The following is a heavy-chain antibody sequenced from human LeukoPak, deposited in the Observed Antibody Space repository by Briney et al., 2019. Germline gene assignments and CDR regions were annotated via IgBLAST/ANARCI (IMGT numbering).Heavy chain of an antibody. Sequence: ASVMVSCKASGGTFSSYAISWVRQAPGQGLEWMGGIIPIFGTANYAQKFQGRVTITADESTSTAYMELSSLRSEDTAVYYCARDLLPAALYFDYWGQGTLVTVSS. V-gene: IGHV1-69*01. CDR2: IIPIFGTA. CDR3: ARDLLPAALYFDY. CDR1: GGTFSSYA. D-gene: IGHD2-2*01. J-gene: IGHJ4*02.